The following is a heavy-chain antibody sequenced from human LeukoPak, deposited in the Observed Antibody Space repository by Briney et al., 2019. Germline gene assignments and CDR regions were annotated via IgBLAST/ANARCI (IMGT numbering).Heavy chain of an antibody. D-gene: IGHD3-3*01. J-gene: IGHJ4*02. Sequence: PGGSLRLSCAASGFTFSSYSMNWVRQAPGKGLEWVSSISSSSSCIYYADSVKGRFTISRDNAKNSLYLQMNSLRAEDTAVYYCARDRYDFWSGYYVYWGQGTLVTVSS. CDR1: GFTFSSYS. V-gene: IGHV3-21*01. CDR2: ISSSSSCI. CDR3: ARDRYDFWSGYYVY.